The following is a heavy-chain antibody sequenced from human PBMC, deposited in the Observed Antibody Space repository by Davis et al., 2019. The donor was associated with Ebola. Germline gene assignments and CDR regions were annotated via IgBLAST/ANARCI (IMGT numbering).Heavy chain of an antibody. J-gene: IGHJ5*02. CDR2: IYYSGST. D-gene: IGHD6-6*01. Sequence: SETLSLTCAVSGGSISSYYWSWIRQPPGKGLEWIGYIYYSGSTNYNPSLKSRVTISVDTSKNQFSLKLTSVTAADTAVYYCARRQYSSSPFDPWGQGTLVTVSS. V-gene: IGHV4-59*08. CDR3: ARRQYSSSPFDP. CDR1: GGSISSYY.